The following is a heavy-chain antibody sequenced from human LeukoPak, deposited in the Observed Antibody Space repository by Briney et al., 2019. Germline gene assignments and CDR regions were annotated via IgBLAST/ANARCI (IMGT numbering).Heavy chain of an antibody. CDR3: ARVQRSSSWPYYYYYMDV. V-gene: IGHV1-46*01. J-gene: IGHJ6*03. Sequence: EASVTVSFKASGYSFTSHYMHWVRQAPGQGLEWLGLINPSGGSTSYAQKFQGRVTMTTDTSTSTAYMELRSLRSDDTAVYYCARVQRSSSWPYYYYYMDVWGKGTTVTISS. D-gene: IGHD6-13*01. CDR1: GYSFTSHY. CDR2: INPSGGST.